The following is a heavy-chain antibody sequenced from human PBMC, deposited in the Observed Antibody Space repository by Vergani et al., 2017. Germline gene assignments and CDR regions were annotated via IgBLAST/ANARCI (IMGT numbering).Heavy chain of an antibody. CDR2: IYHSGST. CDR1: GYSISSGYY. Sequence: QVQLQESGPGLVKPSETLSLTCTVSGYSISSGYYWGWIRQPPGKGLEWIGSIYHSGSTSSNPSLKSRVTISVDTSKNQFSLKLSSVTAADTAVYYCASFDLGYCSSTSCYYFDYWGQGTLVTVSS. V-gene: IGHV4-38-2*02. J-gene: IGHJ4*02. CDR3: ASFDLGYCSSTSCYYFDY. D-gene: IGHD2-2*01.